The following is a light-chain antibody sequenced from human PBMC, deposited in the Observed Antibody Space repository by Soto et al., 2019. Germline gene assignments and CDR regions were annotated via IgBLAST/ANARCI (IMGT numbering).Light chain of an antibody. J-gene: IGLJ3*02. CDR3: AAWDDSLNGWV. CDR1: SCNIGSNT. Sequence: QSVLTQPPSASGTPGQRVTISCSGSSCNIGSNTVNWYQQLPGTAPKLLIYSNNQRPSGVPDRFSGSKSGTSASLAISGLQSEDEADYYCAAWDDSLNGWVFGGGTQPTVL. V-gene: IGLV1-44*01. CDR2: SNN.